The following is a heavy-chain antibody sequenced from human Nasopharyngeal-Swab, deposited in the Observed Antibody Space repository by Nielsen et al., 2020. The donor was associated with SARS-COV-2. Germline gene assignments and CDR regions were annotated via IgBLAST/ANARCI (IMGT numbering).Heavy chain of an antibody. D-gene: IGHD2-2*01. V-gene: IGHV3-9*01. J-gene: IGHJ5*02. CDR3: ARGYHGPDP. CDR1: GFTFDDYA. Sequence: SCAASGFTFDDYAMHWVRQAPGKGLEWVSGISWNSGSIGYADSVKGRFTISRDNAKNSLYLQMNSLRVEDTGVYYCARGYHGPDPWGLGTLVTVSS. CDR2: ISWNSGSI.